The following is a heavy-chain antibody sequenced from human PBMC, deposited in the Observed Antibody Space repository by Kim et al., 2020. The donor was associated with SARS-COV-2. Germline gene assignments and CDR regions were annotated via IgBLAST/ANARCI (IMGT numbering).Heavy chain of an antibody. V-gene: IGHV7-4-1*02. J-gene: IGHJ6*02. CDR2: INTNTGNP. Sequence: ASVKVSCKASGYTFTSYAMNWVRQAPGQGLEWMGWINTNTGNPTYAQGFTGRFVFSLDTSVSTAYLQISSLKAEDTAVYYCARLWGYDYVWGSYKPEVYYYYGMDVWGQGTTVTVSS. CDR1: GYTFTSYA. D-gene: IGHD3-16*01. CDR3: ARLWGYDYVWGSYKPEVYYYYGMDV.